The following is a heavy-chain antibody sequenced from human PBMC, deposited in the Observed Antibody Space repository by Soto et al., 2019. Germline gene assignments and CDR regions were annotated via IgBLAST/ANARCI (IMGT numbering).Heavy chain of an antibody. Sequence: QVQLQESGPGLVKPSQTLSLTCTVSGASISSGDYYWTWIRQPPGKGLEWIGSIYYSGSTYYNPSVKSRVTVSVDTSNNQFSLKLSSVTAADTAVYYCARASYDSSTYYLDYWGQGTLVTVSS. CDR1: GASISSGDYY. CDR3: ARASYDSSTYYLDY. V-gene: IGHV4-30-4*01. J-gene: IGHJ4*02. CDR2: IYYSGST. D-gene: IGHD3-22*01.